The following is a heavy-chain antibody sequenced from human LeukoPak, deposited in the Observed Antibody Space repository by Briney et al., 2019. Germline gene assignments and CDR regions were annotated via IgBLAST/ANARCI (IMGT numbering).Heavy chain of an antibody. CDR1: GFTFSSYW. CDR2: IKQDGSEK. V-gene: IGHV3-7*01. Sequence: GGSLRLSCAASGFTFSSYWMSWVRQAPGKGLEWVANIKQDGSEKYYVDSVKGRFTISRDNAKNSLYLQMNSLRAEDTAVYYCARDIPAFWSGDLRWFDPWGQGTLVTVSS. D-gene: IGHD3-3*01. J-gene: IGHJ5*02. CDR3: ARDIPAFWSGDLRWFDP.